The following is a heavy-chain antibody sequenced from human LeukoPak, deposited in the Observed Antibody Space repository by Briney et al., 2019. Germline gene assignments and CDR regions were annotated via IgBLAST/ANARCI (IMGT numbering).Heavy chain of an antibody. CDR3: ISRYD. V-gene: IGHV3-73*01. CDR2: IRSKANSYAP. D-gene: IGHD3-9*01. J-gene: IGHJ4*02. CDR1: RFTFSGSA. Sequence: GGSLKLSCAASRFTFSGSAMEWVRQASGKGLEWVGRIRSKANSYAPAYAAWVKGRVTISRDDSKNTAYLQMNSLKAEDTAVYYCISRYDWGQGTLVTVSS.